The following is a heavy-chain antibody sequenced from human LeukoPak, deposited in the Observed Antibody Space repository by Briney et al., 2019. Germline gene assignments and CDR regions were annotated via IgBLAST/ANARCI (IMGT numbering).Heavy chain of an antibody. V-gene: IGHV5-51*01. CDR3: ARKEGSSGFAGSV. J-gene: IGHJ4*02. D-gene: IGHD6-19*01. Sequence: GESLKTSCKGSGYSFTSYRIGWVRQMPGKGLEWMGIIYPGDSDTRYSPSFQGQVTISADKSISTAYLQWSSLKASDTAMYYCARKEGSSGFAGSVWGQGTLVTVSS. CDR1: GYSFTSYR. CDR2: IYPGDSDT.